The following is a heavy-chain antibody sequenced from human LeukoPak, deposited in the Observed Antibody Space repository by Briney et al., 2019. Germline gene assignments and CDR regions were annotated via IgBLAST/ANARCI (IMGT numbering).Heavy chain of an antibody. J-gene: IGHJ4*02. CDR2: IRYDGSNK. CDR3: AKGPVLWGYSSDWYFDY. V-gene: IGHV3-30*02. D-gene: IGHD6-19*01. Sequence: PGGSLRLSCAASGFTFSSYGMHWVRQAPGKGLEWVAFIRYDGSNKYYADSVKGRFTISRDNSKNTLYLQMNSLRAEDTAVYYCAKGPVLWGYSSDWYFDYWGQGTLVTVSS. CDR1: GFTFSSYG.